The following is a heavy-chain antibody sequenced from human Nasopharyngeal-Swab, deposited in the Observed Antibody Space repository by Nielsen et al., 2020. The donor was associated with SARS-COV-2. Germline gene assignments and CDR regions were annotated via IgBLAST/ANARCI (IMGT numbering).Heavy chain of an antibody. J-gene: IGHJ3*02. CDR2: IFSYDEK. D-gene: IGHD6-19*01. CDR1: GFSLSNARMG. Sequence: SGPTLVKPTETLTLPCTVSGFSLSNARMGVSWIRQPPGKALEWLAHIFSYDEKSYSTSLKSRLTISKDTSKSQVVLTMTNMDPVDTATYYCARIPVGYSSGWIFAFDIWGQGTMVTVSS. V-gene: IGHV2-26*01. CDR3: ARIPVGYSSGWIFAFDI.